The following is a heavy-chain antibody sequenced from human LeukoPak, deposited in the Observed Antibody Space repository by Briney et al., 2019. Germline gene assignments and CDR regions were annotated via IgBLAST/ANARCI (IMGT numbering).Heavy chain of an antibody. CDR3: ARTGDSSGYYRNAIDY. Sequence: SEALSLTCTVAGGSISSSSYCGGGRRQPAERGVGGVGSIYYSGGTYYNPSLKSRVTMSVDKSKIHFSLKLRSVTAADTAVYYCARTGDSSGYYRNAIDYWGQGTLVTLPS. CDR2: IYYSGGT. CDR1: GGSISSSSYC. D-gene: IGHD3-22*01. V-gene: IGHV4-39*02. J-gene: IGHJ4*02.